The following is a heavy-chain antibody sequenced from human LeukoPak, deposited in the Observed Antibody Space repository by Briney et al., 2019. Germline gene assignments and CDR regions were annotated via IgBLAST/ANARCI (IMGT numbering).Heavy chain of an antibody. CDR3: AKGTGNYYYYGMDV. V-gene: IGHV3-23*01. CDR2: ISGSDGST. Sequence: LGGSLRLSCAASGFTFSSYAMSWVRRAPGKGLEWVSAISGSDGSTYYAGSVKGRFTISRDNSKNTLYLQMNSLRAEDTAVYYCAKGTGNYYYYGMDVWGQGTTVTVSS. CDR1: GFTFSSYA. D-gene: IGHD1-14*01. J-gene: IGHJ6*02.